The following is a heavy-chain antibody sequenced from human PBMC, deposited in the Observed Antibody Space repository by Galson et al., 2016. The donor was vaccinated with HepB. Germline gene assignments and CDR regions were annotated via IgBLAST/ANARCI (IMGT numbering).Heavy chain of an antibody. CDR2: LSGSADKS. CDR3: ASSGAVAGNEFDY. J-gene: IGHJ4*02. Sequence: SLRLSCAASGFTFSSFAMTWVRQAPGKGLEWVSSLSGSADKSFYADSLKGRFTISRDNFNNTVFLQMNSLRAEDTAVYYCASSGAVAGNEFDYWGQGTLVTVSS. CDR1: GFTFSSFA. V-gene: IGHV3-23*01. D-gene: IGHD6-19*01.